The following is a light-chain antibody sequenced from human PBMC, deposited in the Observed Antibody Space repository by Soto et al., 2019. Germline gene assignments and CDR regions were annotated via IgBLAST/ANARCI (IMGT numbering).Light chain of an antibody. J-gene: IGKJ1*01. CDR2: AAS. CDR1: QGSRND. CDR3: LQHNSYPRT. Sequence: DIQMNQSPSSLSASVGDRVTITCRASQGSRNDLGWYQQKPEKAPKRLIYAASSLQSGVPSRFSGSGSGTEFTLTISSLQPEDFATYYCLQHNSYPRTFGQGTKVEIK. V-gene: IGKV1-17*01.